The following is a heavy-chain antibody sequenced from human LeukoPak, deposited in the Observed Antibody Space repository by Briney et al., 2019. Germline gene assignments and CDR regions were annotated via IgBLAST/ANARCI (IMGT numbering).Heavy chain of an antibody. J-gene: IGHJ4*02. CDR1: GGPFSSYA. V-gene: IGHV1-69*01. D-gene: IGHD5-12*01. Sequence: VKVSCKASGGPFSSYAISWVRQAPGQGLEWMGGIIPIFGTANYAQKFQGRVTITADESTSTAYMELSSLRSEDTAVYYCARGKLVATTSFDYWGQGTLVTVSS. CDR3: ARGKLVATTSFDY. CDR2: IIPIFGTA.